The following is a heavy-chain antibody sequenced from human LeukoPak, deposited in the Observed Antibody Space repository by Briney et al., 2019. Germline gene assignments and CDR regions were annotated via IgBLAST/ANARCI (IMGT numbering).Heavy chain of an antibody. Sequence: GGSLRLSCAASGFTFSSYSMNWVRQAPGKGLEWVSSISSSSSYIYYADSVKGRFTISRDNAKNSLYLQMNGLRAEDTAVYYCARDTGVLAAAGRVIDYWGQGTLVTVSS. CDR2: ISSSSSYI. CDR3: ARDTGVLAAAGRVIDY. D-gene: IGHD6-13*01. V-gene: IGHV3-21*01. J-gene: IGHJ4*02. CDR1: GFTFSSYS.